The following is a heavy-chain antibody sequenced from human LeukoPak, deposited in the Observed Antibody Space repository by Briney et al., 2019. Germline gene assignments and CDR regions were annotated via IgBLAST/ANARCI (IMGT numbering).Heavy chain of an antibody. D-gene: IGHD6-19*01. CDR1: GGSISSSSYY. CDR3: AVDRGSSGLDY. J-gene: IGHJ4*02. Sequence: SETLSLTCTVSGGSISSSSYYWGWIRQPPGKGLEWIGSIYYSGSTYYNPSLKSRVTISVDTSKNQFSLKLSSVTVADTAVYYCAVDRGSSGLDYWGQGTLVTVSS. CDR2: IYYSGST. V-gene: IGHV4-39*07.